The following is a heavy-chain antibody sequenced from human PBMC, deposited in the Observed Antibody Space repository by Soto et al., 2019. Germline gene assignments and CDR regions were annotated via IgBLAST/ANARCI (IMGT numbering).Heavy chain of an antibody. V-gene: IGHV1-18*01. CDR3: ARDPSYYYDSSGYWSGYFDY. D-gene: IGHD3-22*01. Sequence: QVQLVQSGAEVKKPGASVKVSCKASGYTFTSYGISWVRQAPGQGLEWMGWISAYNGNTNYAQKPQGRVTMTTDTSTSTAYMELRSLGSDDTAVYYCARDPSYYYDSSGYWSGYFDYWGQGTLVTVSS. CDR1: GYTFTSYG. J-gene: IGHJ4*02. CDR2: ISAYNGNT.